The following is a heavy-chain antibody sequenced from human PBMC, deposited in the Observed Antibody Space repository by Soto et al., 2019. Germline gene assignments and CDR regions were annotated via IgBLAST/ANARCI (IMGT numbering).Heavy chain of an antibody. CDR3: ARAPPLNNRLPSS. CDR2: IYHSGST. CDR1: GVSISSSNW. J-gene: IGHJ4*02. D-gene: IGHD4-17*01. Sequence: PSETLSLTCAVSGVSISSSNWWSWVRQPPGKGLEWIGEIYHSGSTNYNPSLKSRVTISVDKSKNQFSLKLSSVTAADTAVYYCARAPPLNNRLPSSWGQGTLVTVSS. V-gene: IGHV4-4*02.